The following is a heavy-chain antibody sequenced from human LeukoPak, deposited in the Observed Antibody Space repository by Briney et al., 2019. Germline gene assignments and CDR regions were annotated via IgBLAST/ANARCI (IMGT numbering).Heavy chain of an antibody. CDR2: IYYSGST. V-gene: IGHV4-31*03. Sequence: NPSETLSLTCTVSGGSISSGGYYWSWIRQHPGKGLEWIGYIYYSGSTYYNPSLKSRVTISVDTSKNQFSLKLSSVTAADTAVYYCASSDPLLWFGGPVGFDPWGQGTLVTVSS. J-gene: IGHJ5*02. CDR3: ASSDPLLWFGGPVGFDP. CDR1: GGSISSGGYY. D-gene: IGHD3-10*01.